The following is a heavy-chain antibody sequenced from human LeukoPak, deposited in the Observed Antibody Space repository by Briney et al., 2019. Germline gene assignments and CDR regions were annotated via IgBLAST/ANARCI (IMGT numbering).Heavy chain of an antibody. CDR3: AKDHRQLVNLDY. J-gene: IGHJ4*02. CDR1: GFTFSSYG. D-gene: IGHD6-13*01. CDR2: IRYDGSNK. V-gene: IGHV3-30*02. Sequence: GGSLRLSCAASGFTFSSYGMHWVRQAPGKGLEWVAFIRYDGSNKYYADSVKGRFTISRDNSKNTLYLQMNSLRAEDTAVYYCAKDHRQLVNLDYWGQGTLVTVSS.